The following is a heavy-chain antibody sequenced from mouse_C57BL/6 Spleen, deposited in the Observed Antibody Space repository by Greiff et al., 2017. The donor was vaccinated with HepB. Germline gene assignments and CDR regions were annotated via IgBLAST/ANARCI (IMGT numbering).Heavy chain of an antibody. CDR1: GYTFTDYY. V-gene: IGHV1-19*01. CDR3: ARTPIFITTVVALY. D-gene: IGHD1-1*01. CDR2: INPYNGGT. Sequence: EVQLQQSGPVLVKPGASVKMSCKASGYTFTDYYMNWVKQSHGKSLEWIGVINPYNGGTSYNQKFKGKATLTVDKSSSTAYMELNSLTSEDSAVYYCARTPIFITTVVALYWGQGTLVTVSA. J-gene: IGHJ3*01.